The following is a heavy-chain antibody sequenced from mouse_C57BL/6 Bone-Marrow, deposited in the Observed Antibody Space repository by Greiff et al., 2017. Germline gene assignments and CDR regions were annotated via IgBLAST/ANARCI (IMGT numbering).Heavy chain of an antibody. CDR3: ARDYDLFPWFAY. CDR1: GYTFTSYG. J-gene: IGHJ3*01. V-gene: IGHV1-81*01. CDR2: IYPRSGNT. D-gene: IGHD2-4*01. Sequence: VQLQQSGAELARPGASVKLSCKASGYTFTSYGISWVKQRTGQGLEWIGEIYPRSGNTYYNEKFKGKATLTADKSSSTAYMELRSLTSEDSAVYFSARDYDLFPWFAYWGQGTLVTVSA.